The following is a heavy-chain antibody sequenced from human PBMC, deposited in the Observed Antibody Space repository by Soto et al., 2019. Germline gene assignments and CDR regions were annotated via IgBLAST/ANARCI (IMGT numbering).Heavy chain of an antibody. CDR1: GFTFSSYS. Sequence: PGGSLRLSCAASGFTFSSYSMNWVRQAPGKGLEWVSSISSSSSYIYYADSVKGRFTISRDNAKNSLYLQMNSLRAEDTAVYYCAREAYILNGYYNWFDPWGQGTLVTVSS. CDR2: ISSSSSYI. CDR3: AREAYILNGYYNWFDP. V-gene: IGHV3-21*01. D-gene: IGHD3-9*01. J-gene: IGHJ5*02.